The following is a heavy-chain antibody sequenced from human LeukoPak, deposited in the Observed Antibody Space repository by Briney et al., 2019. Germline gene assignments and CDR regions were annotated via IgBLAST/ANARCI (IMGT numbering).Heavy chain of an antibody. Sequence: PGGSLRLSCAASGFTFDDYGMSWVRQAPGKGLEWVSGINWNGGSTGYADSVKGRFIISRDNAKNSLYLQMNSLRAEDTALYHCARFAAAAAPYYYYYYMDVWGKGTTVTVSS. CDR3: ARFAAAAAPYYYYYYMDV. J-gene: IGHJ6*03. CDR2: INWNGGST. V-gene: IGHV3-20*01. D-gene: IGHD6-13*01. CDR1: GFTFDDYG.